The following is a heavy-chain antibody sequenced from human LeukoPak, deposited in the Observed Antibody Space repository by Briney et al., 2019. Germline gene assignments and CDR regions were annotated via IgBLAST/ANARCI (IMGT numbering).Heavy chain of an antibody. J-gene: IGHJ5*02. Sequence: ASVKVSCKASGGTFSSYAISWVRQAPGQGLEWMGGIISIFGTANYAQKFQGRVTITADESTSTAYMELSSLRSEDTAVYYCARVFHYYGSGSPVGWFDPWGQGTLVTVSS. V-gene: IGHV1-69*13. CDR2: IISIFGTA. CDR3: ARVFHYYGSGSPVGWFDP. CDR1: GGTFSSYA. D-gene: IGHD3-10*01.